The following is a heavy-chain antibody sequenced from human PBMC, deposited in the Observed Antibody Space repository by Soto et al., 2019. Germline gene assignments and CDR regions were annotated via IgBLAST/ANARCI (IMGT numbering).Heavy chain of an antibody. CDR3: ARALGYCSSTSCHTDDEFDY. D-gene: IGHD2-2*02. V-gene: IGHV4-59*01. J-gene: IGHJ4*02. Sequence: SETLSLTCTVSGGSISSYYWSWIRQPPGKGLERIGYIYYSGSTNYNPSLKSRVTISVDTSKNQFSLKLSSVTAADTAVYYCARALGYCSSTSCHTDDEFDYWGQGTLVTVSS. CDR2: IYYSGST. CDR1: GGSISSYY.